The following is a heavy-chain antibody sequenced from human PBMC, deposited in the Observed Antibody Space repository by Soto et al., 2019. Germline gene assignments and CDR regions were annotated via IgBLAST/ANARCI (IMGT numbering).Heavy chain of an antibody. V-gene: IGHV3-11*01. D-gene: IGHD7-27*01. Sequence: GGSLRLSCAASGFTFSDYYMSWIRQAPGKGLEWVSYISSSGNTIYYADSVQGRFTISRDNANNSLYLQMNNLRAEDTAIYYCVSNANYFYYSMDVWVKGTTVTVSS. CDR3: VSNANYFYYSMDV. CDR1: GFTFSDYY. J-gene: IGHJ6*03. CDR2: ISSSGNTI.